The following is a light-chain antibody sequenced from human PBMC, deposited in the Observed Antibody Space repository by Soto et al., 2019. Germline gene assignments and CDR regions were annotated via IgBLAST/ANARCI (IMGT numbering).Light chain of an antibody. J-gene: IGLJ1*01. V-gene: IGLV2-14*01. Sequence: QSALTQPASVSGSPGQSFTISGTGTTSDVGGNNYASWYHQHPGKPPKLMIYNVINRPSGVSNRFSGSKSGNTASLTISGLQAEDEADYYCSSYTSSSTLVFGTGTKLTVL. CDR2: NVI. CDR3: SSYTSSSTLV. CDR1: TSDVGGNNY.